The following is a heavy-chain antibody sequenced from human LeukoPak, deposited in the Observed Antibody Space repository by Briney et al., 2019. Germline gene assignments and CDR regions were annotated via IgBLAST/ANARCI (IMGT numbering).Heavy chain of an antibody. Sequence: GASVKVSRNASGYIFSDYYMHWVRQAPGRGFEWMGWISRRSGATKIAEKFQGRVTLTRDTSISTAYVELTNLASDDTAVYYCVSWAGGNSDGASFDYWRQGTLVIVSS. CDR3: VSWAGGNSDGASFDY. CDR2: ISRRSGAT. V-gene: IGHV1-2*02. J-gene: IGHJ4*02. D-gene: IGHD5-24*01. CDR1: GYIFSDYY.